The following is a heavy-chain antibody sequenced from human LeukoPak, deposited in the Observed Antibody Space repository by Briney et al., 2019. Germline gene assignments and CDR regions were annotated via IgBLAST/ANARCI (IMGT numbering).Heavy chain of an antibody. CDR1: GGSISSGSYY. V-gene: IGHV4-39*07. D-gene: IGHD3-10*01. CDR3: ARAGGYYGSGSYYVPPYNWFDP. Sequence: SETLSLTCTVSGGSISSGSYYWGWIRQPPGKGLEWIGSIYYSGSTYYNPSLKSRVTISVDTSKNQFSLKLSSVTAADTAVYYCARAGGYYGSGSYYVPPYNWFDPWGQGTLVTVSS. J-gene: IGHJ5*02. CDR2: IYYSGST.